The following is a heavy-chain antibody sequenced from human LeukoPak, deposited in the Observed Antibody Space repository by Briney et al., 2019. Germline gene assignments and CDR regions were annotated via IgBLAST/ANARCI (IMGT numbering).Heavy chain of an antibody. CDR3: AADLGYCSGGRCHLDY. J-gene: IGHJ4*02. CDR1: GFTFTSSA. D-gene: IGHD2-15*01. Sequence: SVKVSCNTSGFTFTSSAMQWVRQARGQRLEWIGWIVVGSDNTNYAQKFQERVTITRDMSTSTAYMEMSSLRSEDTAVYYCAADLGYCSGGRCHLDYWGQGTLVTVSS. CDR2: IVVGSDNT. V-gene: IGHV1-58*02.